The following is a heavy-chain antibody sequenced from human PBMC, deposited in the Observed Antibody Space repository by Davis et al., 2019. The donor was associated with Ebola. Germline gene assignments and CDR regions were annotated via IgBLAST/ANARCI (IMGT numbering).Heavy chain of an antibody. CDR2: IDPSDSYT. J-gene: IGHJ5*02. D-gene: IGHD6-13*01. V-gene: IGHV5-10-1*01. CDR1: GYSLTSYW. Sequence: GESLKISCKGSGYSLTSYWISWVRQMPGKGLEWMGRIDPSDSYTNYSPSFQGHVTISADKSISTAYLQWSSLKASDTAMYYCSGQGIAALEYNWFDPWGQGTLVTVSS. CDR3: SGQGIAALEYNWFDP.